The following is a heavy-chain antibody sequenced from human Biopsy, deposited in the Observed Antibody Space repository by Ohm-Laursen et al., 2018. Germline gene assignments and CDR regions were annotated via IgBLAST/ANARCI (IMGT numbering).Heavy chain of an antibody. J-gene: IGHJ1*01. V-gene: IGHV1-69*06. Sequence: VASVKVSCNAPGGTFSNYGVNWVRQAPGQGLEWLGGNIPILETGNYAQKFQDRVTVAADTSTSTATMELRSLRSDDTAVYYCATKLTGYFHHWGQGTLVIVSS. D-gene: IGHD3-9*01. CDR3: ATKLTGYFHH. CDR2: NIPILETG. CDR1: GGTFSNYG.